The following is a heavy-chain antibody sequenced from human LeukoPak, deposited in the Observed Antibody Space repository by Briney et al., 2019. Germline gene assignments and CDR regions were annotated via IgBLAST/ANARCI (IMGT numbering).Heavy chain of an antibody. J-gene: IGHJ5*02. V-gene: IGHV1-2*02. CDR2: INPKTGAT. D-gene: IGHD2-15*01. Sequence: GASVKVSCKSSGYTFTDYYVHWVRQAAGQGLEWMGWINPKTGATRYSRKFQGRVTMTRDTSINTVYMDLTSLTSDDTAVFSCVRGGIVVPRPDPPPRFDTWGQGTLVTVSS. CDR1: GYTFTDYY. CDR3: VRGGIVVPRPDPPPRFDT.